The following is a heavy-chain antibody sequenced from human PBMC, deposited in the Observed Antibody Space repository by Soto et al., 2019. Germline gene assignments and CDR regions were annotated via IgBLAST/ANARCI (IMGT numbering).Heavy chain of an antibody. CDR1: GFSLSTSGVG. J-gene: IGHJ4*02. D-gene: IGHD3-22*01. Sequence: QITLKESGPPLVKPTQTLTLTCTFSGFSLSTSGVGVGWIRQPPGKALEWLALIYWDDDKRYSPSLKSRLTNTKHPSKTQVVLTMTNIDPVDTATYYCAHSPRGYYVTSFDYWGQGTLVTVSS. CDR3: AHSPRGYYVTSFDY. CDR2: IYWDDDK. V-gene: IGHV2-5*02.